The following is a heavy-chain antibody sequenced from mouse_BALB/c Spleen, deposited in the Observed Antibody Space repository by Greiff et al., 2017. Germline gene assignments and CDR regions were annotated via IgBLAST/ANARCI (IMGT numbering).Heavy chain of an antibody. Sequence: VQLQQSGAELVRPGVSVKISCKGSGYTFTDYAMHWVKQSHAKSLEWIGVISTYYGDASYNQKFKGKATMTVDKSSSTAYMELARLTSEDSAIYYCARATTVARYFDVWGAGTTVTVSS. V-gene: IGHV1S137*01. J-gene: IGHJ1*01. CDR3: ARATTVARYFDV. CDR2: ISTYYGDA. CDR1: GYTFTDYA. D-gene: IGHD1-1*01.